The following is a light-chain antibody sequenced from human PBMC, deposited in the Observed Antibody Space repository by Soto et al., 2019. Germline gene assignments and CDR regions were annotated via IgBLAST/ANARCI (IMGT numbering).Light chain of an antibody. CDR1: SSNIGNNP. J-gene: IGLJ7*01. V-gene: IGLV1-51*01. CDR2: DNN. CDR3: GTWDNSLSVHAV. Sequence: QSVLAQPPSVSAAPGQKVTISCSGSSSNIGNNPVSWYQQLPGTAPRLLIYDNNKRPSGIPDRFSGSKSGTSATLDIIGLQTGDEADYYCGTWDNSLSVHAVFGGGTQLTVL.